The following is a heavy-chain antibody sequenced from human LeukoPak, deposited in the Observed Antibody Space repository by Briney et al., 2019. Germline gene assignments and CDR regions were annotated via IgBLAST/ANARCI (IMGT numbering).Heavy chain of an antibody. CDR1: GYSIRSGYH. J-gene: IGHJ6*03. CDR2: IYQSGST. D-gene: IGHD5-18*01. CDR3: ARGHYSYASPHYYYYMDV. Sequence: PSETLSLTCTVSGYSIRSGYHWSWIRQTPGKGLEWLGSIYQSGSTYDNPSLKSRVTLSVDTSRNQFSLEMTSVTAADTAVYYCARGHYSYASPHYYYYMDVWGKGTTVTVSS. V-gene: IGHV4-38-2*02.